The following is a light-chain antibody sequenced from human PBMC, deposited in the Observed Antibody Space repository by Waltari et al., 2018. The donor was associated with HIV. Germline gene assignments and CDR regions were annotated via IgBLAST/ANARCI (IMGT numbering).Light chain of an antibody. CDR3: ETWDSGLSIYV. CDR1: ASNIGNNR. CDR2: DVY. J-gene: IGLJ1*01. Sequence: QSVLTQPPSVSAAPGQTVTISCSGSASNIGNNRVSWFQQFPGTAPTLVIYDVYKPPPGIPDRFSASKSGTSATLDITGLQTGDEADYHCETWDSGLSIYVFGPGTKVTVL. V-gene: IGLV1-51*01.